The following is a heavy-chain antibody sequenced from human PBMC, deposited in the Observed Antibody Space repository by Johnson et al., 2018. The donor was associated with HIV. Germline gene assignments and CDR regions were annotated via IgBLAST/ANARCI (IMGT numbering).Heavy chain of an antibody. CDR1: GFTFSSAW. V-gene: IGHV3-15*01. CDR2: IKSKTDGGTT. CDR3: TRDAKLRPLDGPDDAFDI. J-gene: IGHJ3*02. Sequence: VQLVESGGGVVQPGRSLRLSCAASGFTFSSAWMSWVRQAPGKGLEWVGRIKSKTDGGTTDYAAPVKGRFTISRDDSKNTLYLQMNSLKTEDTAVYYCTRDAKLRPLDGPDDAFDIWGQGTMVTVSS. D-gene: IGHD2-2*03.